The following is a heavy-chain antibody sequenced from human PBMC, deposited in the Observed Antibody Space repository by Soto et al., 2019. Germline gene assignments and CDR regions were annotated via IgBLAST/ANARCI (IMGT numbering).Heavy chain of an antibody. J-gene: IGHJ4*02. D-gene: IGHD6-19*01. Sequence: QVQLVQSGAEVKKPGSSVKVSCKASGGTFSSYAISWVRRAPGQGLEWMGGIIPIFGTANYAQKLQGRVTITADESTSTAYMELSSLRSEDTAVYYCARVGSSGRRYFDYWGQGTLVTVSS. V-gene: IGHV1-69*01. CDR2: IIPIFGTA. CDR1: GGTFSSYA. CDR3: ARVGSSGRRYFDY.